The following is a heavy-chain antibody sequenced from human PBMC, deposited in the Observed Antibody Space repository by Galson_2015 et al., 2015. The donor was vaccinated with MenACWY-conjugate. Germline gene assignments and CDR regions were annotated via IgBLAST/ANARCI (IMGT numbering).Heavy chain of an antibody. CDR3: ARVASTRGYSYGFDY. Sequence: SLRLSCAASDFSLSDYYLGWIRLAPGKGLEWVSYISSSSRFISYADSVKGRFTISRDNAKESLYLQMNSLRAEDTAVYYCARVASTRGYSYGFDYWGQGTLVTVSS. J-gene: IGHJ4*02. CDR1: DFSLSDYY. V-gene: IGHV3-11*06. D-gene: IGHD5-18*01. CDR2: ISSSSRFI.